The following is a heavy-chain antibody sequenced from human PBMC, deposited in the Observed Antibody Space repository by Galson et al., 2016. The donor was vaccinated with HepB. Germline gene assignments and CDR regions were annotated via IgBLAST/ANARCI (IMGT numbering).Heavy chain of an antibody. CDR1: GDSVSSANYY. Sequence: ETLSLTCTVSGDSVSSANYYWIWIRQLPGKGLEWIGYIHYSGSTNYNLALQSRVTLSVDTSKSQFSLKLTSVTAADTAVYYCARVVLVVPPAMIQQRLPHFDSWGQGILVTVSS. CDR2: IHYSGST. V-gene: IGHV4-61*01. CDR3: ARVVLVVPPAMIQQRLPHFDS. D-gene: IGHD2-2*01. J-gene: IGHJ4*02.